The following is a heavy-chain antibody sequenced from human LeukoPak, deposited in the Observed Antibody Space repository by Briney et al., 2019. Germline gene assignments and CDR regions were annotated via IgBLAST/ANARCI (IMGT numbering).Heavy chain of an antibody. V-gene: IGHV1-2*06. CDR1: GYTFTGYY. CDR3: ASLADIVVVPAAQKRYYYYYGMDV. D-gene: IGHD2-2*01. CDR2: INPNSGGT. J-gene: IGHJ6*02. Sequence: ASVKVSCKASGYTFTGYYMHWVRHAPGQGLEWMGRINPNSGGTNYAQKFQGRVTMTRDTSISTAYMELSRLRSDDTAVYYCASLADIVVVPAAQKRYYYYYGMDVWGQGTTVTVSS.